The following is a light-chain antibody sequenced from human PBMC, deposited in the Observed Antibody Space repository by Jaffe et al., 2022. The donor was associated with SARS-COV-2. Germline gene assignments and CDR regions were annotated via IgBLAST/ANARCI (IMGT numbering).Light chain of an antibody. CDR3: QQVYSHPFT. Sequence: DIQLTQSPSFLSASVGDRVTITCRASQGLSSYLAWYQQKPGTAPKLLIFAASTLQSGVPSRFSGSESGTEFTLTVSSLQPEDFATYFCQQVYSHPFTFGPGTKVDIK. J-gene: IGKJ3*01. V-gene: IGKV1-9*01. CDR1: QGLSSY. CDR2: AAS.